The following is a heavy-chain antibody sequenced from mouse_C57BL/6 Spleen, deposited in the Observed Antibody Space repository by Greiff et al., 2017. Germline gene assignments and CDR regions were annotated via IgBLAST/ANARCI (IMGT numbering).Heavy chain of an antibody. CDR2: ISDGGSYT. D-gene: IGHD1-1*01. CDR1: GFTFSSYA. V-gene: IGHV5-4*03. CDR3: ARGGGSSPYWYFDV. J-gene: IGHJ1*03. Sequence: EVMLVESGGGLVKPGGSLKLSCAASGFTFSSYAMSWVRQTPEKRLEWVATISDGGSYTYYPDNVKGRFTISRDNAKNNLYLQMSHLKSEDTAMYYCARGGGSSPYWYFDVWGTGTTVTVSS.